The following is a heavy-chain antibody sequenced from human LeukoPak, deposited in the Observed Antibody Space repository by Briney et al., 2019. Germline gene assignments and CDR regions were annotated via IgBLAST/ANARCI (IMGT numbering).Heavy chain of an antibody. J-gene: IGHJ4*02. CDR3: TRDRSRAEDD. CDR2: MNQGGSDK. D-gene: IGHD1-14*01. V-gene: IGHV3-7*01. Sequence: PGGSLRLSCAASGFTFSGHWMSWVRQAPGKGLEWVANMNQGGSDKYYVDSVKGRFTISRDNANNLLYLQMDSLRGEDTAVYYCTRDRSRAEDDWGQGTLVTVSS. CDR1: GFTFSGHW.